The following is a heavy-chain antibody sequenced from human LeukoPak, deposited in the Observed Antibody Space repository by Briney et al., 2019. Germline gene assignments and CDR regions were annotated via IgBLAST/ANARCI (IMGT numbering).Heavy chain of an antibody. CDR3: AKDQVPSSGPTFDYYGMDV. CDR2: ISYDGSNK. D-gene: IGHD6-19*01. CDR1: GFTFRNYW. Sequence: GGSLRLSCAASGFTFRNYWMSWVRQAPGKGLEWVAVISYDGSNKYYADSVKGRFTISRDNSKNTLYLQMNSLRAEDTAVYYCAKDQVPSSGPTFDYYGMDVWGQGTTVTVSS. V-gene: IGHV3-30*18. J-gene: IGHJ6*02.